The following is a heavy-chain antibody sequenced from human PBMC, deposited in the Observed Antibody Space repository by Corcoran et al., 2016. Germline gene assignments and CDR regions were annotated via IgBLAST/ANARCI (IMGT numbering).Heavy chain of an antibody. J-gene: IGHJ4*02. Sequence: EVQLVESGGGLVQPGGSLRLSCAASGFTFSNNWMSWVRQAPGKGLEWVANINRDGSETYSVDSVKGRFTISRDNDKSSLYLQMNSRRVDDTAVYYCATNEIWGQGTLVTVS. CDR3: ATNEI. CDR1: GFTFSNNW. V-gene: IGHV3-7*03. CDR2: INRDGSET.